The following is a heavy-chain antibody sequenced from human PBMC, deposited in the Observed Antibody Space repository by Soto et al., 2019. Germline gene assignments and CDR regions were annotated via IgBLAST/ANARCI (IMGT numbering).Heavy chain of an antibody. CDR3: ARLGGYCSITNCYGYYGMDV. V-gene: IGHV4-39*01. D-gene: IGHD2-2*01. CDR1: GGSISSGPYS. CDR2: FHYSEST. Sequence: QLQLQESGPGLVKPSETLSLTCTVSGGSISSGPYSWGWIRQPPGEGLEWIGTFHYSESTYYNPSLESRITISVDTSKNQFSLKVSSVTVADTAVYYCARLGGYCSITNCYGYYGMDVWGQGTTVTVSS. J-gene: IGHJ6*02.